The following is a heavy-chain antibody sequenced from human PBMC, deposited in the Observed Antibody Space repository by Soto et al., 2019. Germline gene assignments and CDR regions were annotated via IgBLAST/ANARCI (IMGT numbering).Heavy chain of an antibody. D-gene: IGHD5-18*01. CDR2: ISGSGGST. CDR3: AKDGGEQLWLIGWFDP. J-gene: IGHJ5*02. CDR1: GFTFSSYA. V-gene: IGHV3-23*01. Sequence: GGSLRLSCAASGFTFSSYAMSWVRQAPGKGLEWVSAISGSGGSTYYADSVKGRFTISRDNSKNTLYLQMNSLRAEDTAVYYCAKDGGEQLWLIGWFDPWGQGTLVTVSS.